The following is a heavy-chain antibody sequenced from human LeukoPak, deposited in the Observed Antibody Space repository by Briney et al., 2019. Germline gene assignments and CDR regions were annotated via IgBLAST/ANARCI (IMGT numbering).Heavy chain of an antibody. J-gene: IGHJ4*02. D-gene: IGHD3-22*01. V-gene: IGHV4-31*03. CDR1: GGSISSDVYY. CDR2: IYYSGIT. CDR3: ARGGYSDSSTYPPGKV. Sequence: SETLSLTCTVSGGSISSDVYYWSWIRQDPGKGLEWIGYIYYSGITYYNPSLKSRVTISVDTSRNQFSLRVTSVTAEDTAVYYCARGGYSDSSTYPPGKVWGQGTLVTVSS.